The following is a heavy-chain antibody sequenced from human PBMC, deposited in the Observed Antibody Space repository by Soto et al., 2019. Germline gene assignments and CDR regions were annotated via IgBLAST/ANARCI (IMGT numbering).Heavy chain of an antibody. J-gene: IGHJ4*02. CDR3: ETVVGAVPY. CDR1: GYTFTSYA. D-gene: IGHD1-26*01. CDR2: LSAYNGNT. Sequence: QIHLVQSGAEVKEPGASVKVSCKASGYTFTSYAISWVRQAPGQGLEWMGWLSAYNGNTTYAQNLQGRVTVTTDTSTDSAYMALRSLRSDDSAVYSCETVVGAVPYWGQGTLVTVSS. V-gene: IGHV1-18*01.